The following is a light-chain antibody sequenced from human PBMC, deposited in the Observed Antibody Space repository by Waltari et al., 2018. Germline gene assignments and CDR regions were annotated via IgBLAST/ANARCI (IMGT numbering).Light chain of an antibody. CDR3: QQYNSYSLLS. V-gene: IGKV1-5*03. CDR1: QIISKW. Sequence: DIQMTQSPSTLSASVGDRVIFSCRASQIISKWLAWYQQKPGKDPKLLIYKASTLESVVPSRFSGSGSGTEFTLTISSLQPEDFATYYCQQYNSYSLLSFGGGTKVEIK. J-gene: IGKJ4*01. CDR2: KAS.